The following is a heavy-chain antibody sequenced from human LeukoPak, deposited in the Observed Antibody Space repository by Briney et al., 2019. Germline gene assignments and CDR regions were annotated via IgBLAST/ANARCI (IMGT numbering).Heavy chain of an antibody. Sequence: GGSLRLSCAASGFTFSSYAMSWVRQAPGKGLEWVSAISGSGGSTYYADSVKGRFTISRDNSKNTLYLQMNSLRAEDTAVYYCAKGDYDILTGYYNRDYYYYMDVWGKGTTVTVSS. CDR3: AKGDYDILTGYYNRDYYYYMDV. CDR1: GFTFSSYA. J-gene: IGHJ6*03. CDR2: ISGSGGST. D-gene: IGHD3-9*01. V-gene: IGHV3-23*01.